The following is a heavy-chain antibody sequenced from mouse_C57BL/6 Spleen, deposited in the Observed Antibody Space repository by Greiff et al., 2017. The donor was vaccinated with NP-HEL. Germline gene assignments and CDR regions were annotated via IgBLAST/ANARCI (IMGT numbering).Heavy chain of an antibody. CDR2: IYPGSGST. Sequence: QVQLQQPGAELVKPGASVKMSCKASGYTFTSYWITWVKQRPGQGLEWIGDIYPGSGSTNYNEKFKSKATLTVDTSSSTAYMQLSSLTSEDSAVYYCARWGYGSSYDSYWYFDVWGTGTTVTVSS. CDR1: GYTFTSYW. V-gene: IGHV1-55*01. J-gene: IGHJ1*03. D-gene: IGHD1-1*01. CDR3: ARWGYGSSYDSYWYFDV.